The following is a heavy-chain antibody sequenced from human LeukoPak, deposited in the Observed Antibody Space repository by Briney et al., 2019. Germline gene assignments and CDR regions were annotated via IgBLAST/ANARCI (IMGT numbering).Heavy chain of an antibody. CDR3: ARSQYYYDSSGYYNTLYYFDY. Sequence: SMKVSCKASGGTFSSYAISWVRQAPGQGLEWMGGIIPIFGTANYAQKLQGRVTITADESTSTAYMELSSLRSEDTAVYYCARSQYYYDSSGYYNTLYYFDYWGQGTLVTVSS. D-gene: IGHD3-22*01. CDR2: IIPIFGTA. CDR1: GGTFSSYA. V-gene: IGHV1-69*13. J-gene: IGHJ4*02.